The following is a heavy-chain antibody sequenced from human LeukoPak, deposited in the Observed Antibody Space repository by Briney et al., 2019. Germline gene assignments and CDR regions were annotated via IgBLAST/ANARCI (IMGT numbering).Heavy chain of an antibody. J-gene: IGHJ4*02. V-gene: IGHV4-38-2*02. CDR1: SYSINSGYY. CDR3: ARALNLLDPVTLDY. CDR2: IYRSGST. D-gene: IGHD1-1*01. Sequence: PSETLSLTCTVSSYSINSGYYWGWIRQPPGKGLEWIGNIYRSGSTYYNPSLESRVTISVDTSKNQFSLKLSSVTAADTAVYYCARALNLLDPVTLDYWGQGTLVTVSS.